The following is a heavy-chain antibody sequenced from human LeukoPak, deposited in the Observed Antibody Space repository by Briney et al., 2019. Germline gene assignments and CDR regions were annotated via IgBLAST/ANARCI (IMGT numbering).Heavy chain of an antibody. CDR1: GFTFSSYG. V-gene: IGHV3-30*18. CDR2: ISYDGSNK. CDR3: AKDVSQRRDGYNYFDY. J-gene: IGHJ4*02. Sequence: GGSLRLSCAASGFTFSSYGMHWVRQAPGKGPEWVAVISYDGSNKYYADSVKGRFTISRDNSKNTLYLQMNSLRAEDTAVYYCAKDVSQRRDGYNYFDYWGQGTLVTVSS. D-gene: IGHD5-24*01.